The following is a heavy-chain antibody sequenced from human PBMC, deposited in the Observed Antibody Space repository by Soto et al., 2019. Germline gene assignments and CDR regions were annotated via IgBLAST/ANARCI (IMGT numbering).Heavy chain of an antibody. Sequence: QVQLVASGGGVVHLGRSLTLSCAASGFTFNRHAIHWVRQAPGKGLEWVTVISRDGTNKYFADSVKGRFTISRDNAKNTVFLQMNSLRLEDTAVYYCARSRSGAVADSFDYWGQGTPVTVSS. CDR3: ARSRSGAVADSFDY. CDR1: GFTFNRHA. CDR2: ISRDGTNK. D-gene: IGHD3-10*01. V-gene: IGHV3-30-3*01. J-gene: IGHJ4*02.